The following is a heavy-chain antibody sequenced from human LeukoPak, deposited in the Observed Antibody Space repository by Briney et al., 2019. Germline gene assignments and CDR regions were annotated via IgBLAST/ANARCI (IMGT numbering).Heavy chain of an antibody. J-gene: IGHJ5*02. CDR3: ARQEYCSGCSCYTWFDP. D-gene: IGHD2-15*01. CDR1: GYSINNYW. Sequence: GESLKISCKGSGYSINNYWIGWVRQMPGKGLEWMGIIYPADSDIRYSPSFQGQVTISADKSISTVYLQWSSLKASDTAMYYCARQEYCSGCSCYTWFDPWGQGTLVTVSS. CDR2: IYPADSDI. V-gene: IGHV5-51*01.